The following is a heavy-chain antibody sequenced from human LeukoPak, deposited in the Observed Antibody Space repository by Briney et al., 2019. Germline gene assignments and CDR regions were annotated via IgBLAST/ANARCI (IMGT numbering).Heavy chain of an antibody. CDR1: GFTFSSYS. CDR3: AKSLTYYYDSSGIDY. Sequence: GGSLRLSCEASGFTFSSYSMNWVRQAPGKGLEWVSYISFSSATIHYADSVKGRFTISRDNSKNTLYLQMNSLRAEDTAVYYCAKSLTYYYDSSGIDYWGQGTLVTVSS. D-gene: IGHD3-22*01. CDR2: ISFSSATI. J-gene: IGHJ4*02. V-gene: IGHV3-48*01.